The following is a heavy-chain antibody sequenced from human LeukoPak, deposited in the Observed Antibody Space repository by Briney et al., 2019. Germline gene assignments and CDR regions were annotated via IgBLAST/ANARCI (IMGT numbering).Heavy chain of an antibody. CDR1: GGTFSSYA. CDR2: IIPILGIA. V-gene: IGHV1-69*04. CDR3: ARDTVPNRFDY. Sequence: SVKVSCKASGGTFSSYAISWVRQAPGQGLEWMGRIIPILGIANYAQKFQGRVTITADKSTSTAYMELSSLRSEDTAVYYCARDTVPNRFDYWGQGTLVTVSS. J-gene: IGHJ4*02. D-gene: IGHD4-11*01.